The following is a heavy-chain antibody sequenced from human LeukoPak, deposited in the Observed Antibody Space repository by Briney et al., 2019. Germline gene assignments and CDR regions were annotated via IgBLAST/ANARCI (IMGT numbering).Heavy chain of an antibody. CDR3: AVGPTYYDFWSGSLYYFDY. Sequence: ASVKVSCKASGYTFTTYDISWVRQAPGQGLEWMGWISAYNGNTNYAQKLQGRVTMTTDTSTSTAYMELRSLRSDDTAVYYCAVGPTYYDFWSGSLYYFDYWGQGTLATVSS. D-gene: IGHD3-3*01. V-gene: IGHV1-18*01. CDR1: GYTFTTYD. CDR2: ISAYNGNT. J-gene: IGHJ4*02.